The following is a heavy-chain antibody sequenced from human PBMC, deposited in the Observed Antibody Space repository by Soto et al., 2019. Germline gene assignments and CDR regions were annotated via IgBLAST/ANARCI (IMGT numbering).Heavy chain of an antibody. CDR3: ARGDEGYCSYGMDV. J-gene: IGHJ6*02. CDR2: IGAAGDT. Sequence: GGSLRLSCVVSGFTFSSYDMHWVRQVPGKGLEWISTIGAAGDTYYSASVKGRFTISRGNGRNSLYLQMNSLRAGDTAVYYCARGDEGYCSYGMDVWGQGTTVTVSS. V-gene: IGHV3-13*01. CDR1: GFTFSSYD.